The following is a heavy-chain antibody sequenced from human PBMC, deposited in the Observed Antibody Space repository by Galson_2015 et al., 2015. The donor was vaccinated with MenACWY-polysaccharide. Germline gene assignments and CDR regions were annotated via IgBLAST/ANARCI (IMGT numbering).Heavy chain of an antibody. CDR3: AKGGPSSYYPQY. CDR2: LSDSGTTT. J-gene: IGHJ4*02. Sequence: SLRLSCAASGFTFVDYAMTWVRQAPGGGLEWVSALSDSGTTTHYSDSVKGRFTISRDNSKNTLYLQMNSLRPEDTAVYYCAKGGPSSYYPQYWGQGTLVTVSS. V-gene: IGHV3-23*01. CDR1: GFTFVDYA. D-gene: IGHD3-3*01.